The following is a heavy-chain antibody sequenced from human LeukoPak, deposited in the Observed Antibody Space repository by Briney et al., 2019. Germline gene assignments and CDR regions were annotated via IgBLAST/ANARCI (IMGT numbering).Heavy chain of an antibody. CDR1: GFTFSSYS. D-gene: IGHD3-16*01. Sequence: GGSLRLSCAASGFTFSSYSMNWVRQAPGRGLEWVAFIRNDGSIIYNADSVKGRFTISRDNSKNTLYLQMNSLRADDTAVYYCAKDTPLCYFDYWGQGTLVTVSS. CDR2: IRNDGSII. V-gene: IGHV3-30*02. CDR3: AKDTPLCYFDY. J-gene: IGHJ4*02.